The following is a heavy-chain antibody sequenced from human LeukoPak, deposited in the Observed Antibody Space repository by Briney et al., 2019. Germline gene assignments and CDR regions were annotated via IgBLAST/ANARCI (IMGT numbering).Heavy chain of an antibody. CDR3: ASSPRRSSSWTTPLPHYYFDY. D-gene: IGHD6-13*01. CDR1: GDSVSSNSAA. V-gene: IGHV6-1*01. J-gene: IGHJ4*02. Sequence: SQTLSLTCAISGDSVSSNSAAWNWIRQSPSRGLEWLGRTYYRSKWYNDYAVSVKSRITINPDTSKNHFSLKLSSVTAADTALYYCASSPRRSSSWTTPLPHYYFDYWGQGTLVTVSS. CDR2: TYYRSKWYN.